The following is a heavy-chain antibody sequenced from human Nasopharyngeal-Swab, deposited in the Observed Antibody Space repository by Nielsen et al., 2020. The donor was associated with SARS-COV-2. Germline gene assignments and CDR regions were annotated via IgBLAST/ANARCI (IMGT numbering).Heavy chain of an antibody. CDR1: GFNFTSSA. J-gene: IGHJ6*02. D-gene: IGHD3-10*01. V-gene: IGHV1-58*01. CDR2: IVVGSGNT. Sequence: SAKVSCKASGFNFTSSAVQWVRQDRGQRLEWIGWIVVGSGNTNYAQKFQERVTITRDMSTSTAHMELSSLRSEDTAVYYCAAEPYYYGSGSYYNVHYYYGMDVWGQGTTVTVSS. CDR3: AAEPYYYGSGSYYNVHYYYGMDV.